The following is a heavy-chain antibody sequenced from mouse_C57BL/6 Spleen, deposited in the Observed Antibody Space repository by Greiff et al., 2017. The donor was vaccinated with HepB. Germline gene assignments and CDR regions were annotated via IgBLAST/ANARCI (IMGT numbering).Heavy chain of an antibody. CDR2: IYPGSGST. J-gene: IGHJ2*01. CDR1: GYTFTSYW. D-gene: IGHD3-2*02. Sequence: QVHVKQPGAELVKPGASVKMSCKASGYTFTSYWITWVKQRPGQGLEWIGDIYPGSGSTNYNEKFKSKATLTVDTSSSTAYMQLSSLTSEDSAVYYCARVKQLRPYYFDYWGQGTTLTVSS. CDR3: ARVKQLRPYYFDY. V-gene: IGHV1-55*01.